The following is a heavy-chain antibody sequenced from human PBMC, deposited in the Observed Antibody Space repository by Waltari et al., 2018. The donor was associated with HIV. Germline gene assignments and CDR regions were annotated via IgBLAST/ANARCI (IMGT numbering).Heavy chain of an antibody. CDR2: IYTSGST. CDR1: GGSISSSS. J-gene: IGHJ6*02. V-gene: IGHV4-4*07. CDR3: ARVGDSSSWYGGGYYYYGMDV. D-gene: IGHD6-13*01. Sequence: QVQLQESGPGLVKPSETLSLTCTVSGGSISSSSWRWIRQPAGKGLEWIGRIYTSGSTNYNPSLKSRVTMSVDTSKNQFSLKLSSVTAADTAVYYCARVGDSSSWYGGGYYYYGMDVWGQGTTVTVSS.